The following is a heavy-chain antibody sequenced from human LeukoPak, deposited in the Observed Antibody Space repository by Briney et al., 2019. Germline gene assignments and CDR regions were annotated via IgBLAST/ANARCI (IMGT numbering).Heavy chain of an antibody. Sequence: SVKVSCKASGFTFTSSAVQWVRQARGQRLEWIGWIVVGSGNTNYAQKFQERVTITRDMSTSTAYMELSSLRSEDTAVYYCAADRRGSYYGYYYYYMDVWGKGTTVTVSS. D-gene: IGHD1-26*01. V-gene: IGHV1-58*01. CDR3: AADRRGSYYGYYYYYMDV. CDR1: GFTFTSSA. CDR2: IVVGSGNT. J-gene: IGHJ6*03.